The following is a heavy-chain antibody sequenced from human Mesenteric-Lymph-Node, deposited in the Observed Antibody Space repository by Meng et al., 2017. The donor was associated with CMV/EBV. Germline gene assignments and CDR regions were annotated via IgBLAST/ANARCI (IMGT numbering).Heavy chain of an antibody. V-gene: IGHV3-72*01. Sequence: GESLKISCPASGFTFSDHYMDWVRQAPGKGLEWVGRIKNKANSYTTEYAASVRGRFTVSRDDSKKSLYLEMNSLKTEDTAVYYCTDLGEALGMDVWGQGTTVTVSS. CDR2: IKNKANSYTT. CDR3: TDLGEALGMDV. CDR1: GFTFSDHY. J-gene: IGHJ6*02.